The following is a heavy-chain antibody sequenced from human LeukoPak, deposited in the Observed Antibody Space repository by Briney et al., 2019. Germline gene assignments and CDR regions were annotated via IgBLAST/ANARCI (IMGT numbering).Heavy chain of an antibody. CDR2: IYYSGST. V-gene: IGHV4-39*07. CDR1: GGSISSSSYY. D-gene: IGHD3-3*01. J-gene: IGHJ6*03. Sequence: PSETLSLTCTVSGGSISSSSYYWGWIRQPPGKGLEWIGSIYYSGSTYYNPSLKSRVTISVDTSKNQFSLKLSSVTAADTAVYYCARDQSPYYDFWSGPIQSLYYYYYYMDVWGKGTTVTVSS. CDR3: ARDQSPYYDFWSGPIQSLYYYYYYMDV.